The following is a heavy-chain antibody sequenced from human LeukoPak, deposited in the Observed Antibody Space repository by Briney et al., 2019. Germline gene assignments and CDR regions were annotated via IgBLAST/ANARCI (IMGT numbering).Heavy chain of an antibody. Sequence: PGGSLRLSCAASGFTFSSYGMHWVRQAPGKGLEWVAFIRYDGSNKYYADSVKGRFTISRDNSKNTLYLQMNSLRAEDTAVYYCARDRYQLLSTAFDIWGQGTMVTVSS. V-gene: IGHV3-30*02. J-gene: IGHJ3*02. D-gene: IGHD2-2*01. CDR2: IRYDGSNK. CDR1: GFTFSSYG. CDR3: ARDRYQLLSTAFDI.